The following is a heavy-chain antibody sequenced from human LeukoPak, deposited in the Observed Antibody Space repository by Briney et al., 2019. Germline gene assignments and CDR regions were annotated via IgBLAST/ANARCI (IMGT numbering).Heavy chain of an antibody. D-gene: IGHD4-11*01. CDR1: GGSISSYY. Sequence: PSETLSLACTVSGGSISSYYWSWIRQPPGKGLEWIGYIYYSGSTNYNPSLKSRVTISVDTSKNQFSLKLSSVTAADTAVYYCARVRKVSYYYYMDVWGKGTTVTVSS. V-gene: IGHV4-59*01. CDR3: ARVRKVSYYYYMDV. CDR2: IYYSGST. J-gene: IGHJ6*03.